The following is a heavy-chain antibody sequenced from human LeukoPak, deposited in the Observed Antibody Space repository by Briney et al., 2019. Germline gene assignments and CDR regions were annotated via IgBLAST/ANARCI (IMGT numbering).Heavy chain of an antibody. CDR2: IDNAGSIT. CDR1: GFIVSGDF. D-gene: IGHD3-22*01. V-gene: IGHV3-74*03. J-gene: IGHJ3*02. CDR3: AKDLNSTYNYDSSGYEDAFDI. Sequence: GGSLRLSCAASGFIVSGDFMSWVRQAPGKGLVWVSRIDNAGSITTYADSVKGRFTISRDNAENTLYLQMNSLRAEDTAVYYCAKDLNSTYNYDSSGYEDAFDIWGQGTMVTVSS.